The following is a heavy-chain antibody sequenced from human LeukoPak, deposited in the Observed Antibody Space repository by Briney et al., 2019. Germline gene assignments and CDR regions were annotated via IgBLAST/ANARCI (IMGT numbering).Heavy chain of an antibody. CDR3: ARGRYSGSKRLAEFDH. J-gene: IGHJ4*02. CDR2: IYHSGST. CDR1: GYSISSGYY. V-gene: IGHV4-38-2*01. Sequence: PSETLSLTCAVSGYSISSGYYWGWIRQPPGKGLEWIGSIYHSGSTYYNPSLKSRVTISVDTSKNQFSLKLSSVTAADTAVYYCARGRYSGSKRLAEFDHWRQATLVTVSS. D-gene: IGHD1-26*01.